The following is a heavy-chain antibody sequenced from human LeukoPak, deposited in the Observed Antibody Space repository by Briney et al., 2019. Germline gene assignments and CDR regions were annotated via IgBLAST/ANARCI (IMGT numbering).Heavy chain of an antibody. D-gene: IGHD3-9*01. CDR1: GFTFDDYG. J-gene: IGHJ4*02. Sequence: GGSLRLSCAASGFTFDDYGMSWVRQAPGKGLEWVSGINWNGGSTGYADSVKGRFTISRDNAKNSLYLQMNSLRAEDTALYHCARGYVYDILTGYYGGVSSFDYWGQGTLVTVSS. V-gene: IGHV3-20*01. CDR2: INWNGGST. CDR3: ARGYVYDILTGYYGGVSSFDY.